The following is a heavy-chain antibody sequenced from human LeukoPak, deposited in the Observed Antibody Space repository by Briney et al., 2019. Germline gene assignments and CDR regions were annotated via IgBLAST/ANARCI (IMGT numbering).Heavy chain of an antibody. CDR3: ARLAYYYDRSGPADWYFDL. CDR2: FYYGERS. J-gene: IGHJ2*01. V-gene: IGHV4-59*08. Sequence: SETLSLTCTVSGGSISNSHWSWIRQAPGKGLECMGNFYYGERSNYNPSLKSRVTISADTSENQFSLNLNSVTAADTAVYFCARLAYYYDRSGPADWYFDLWGRGTLVTVSS. D-gene: IGHD3-22*01. CDR1: GGSISNSH.